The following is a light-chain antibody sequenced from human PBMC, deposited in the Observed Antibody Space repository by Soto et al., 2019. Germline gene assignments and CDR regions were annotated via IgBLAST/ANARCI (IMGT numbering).Light chain of an antibody. V-gene: IGKV3-15*01. Sequence: EIVMTQSPATLSVSPGERATLSCRARQSVSSNLAWYQQKPGKAPRLLIYGASTRATGIPARFSGSGSGTEFSRTIISRQSEDFAVYYCQQYNNCPPWTFGPGTKVEIK. CDR3: QQYNNCPPWT. J-gene: IGKJ1*01. CDR2: GAS. CDR1: QSVSSN.